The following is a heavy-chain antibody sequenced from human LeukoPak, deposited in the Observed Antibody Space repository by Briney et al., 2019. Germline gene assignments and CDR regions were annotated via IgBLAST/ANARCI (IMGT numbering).Heavy chain of an antibody. CDR3: ATGGYDS. J-gene: IGHJ4*02. CDR1: GFTFSSYS. Sequence: PGGSLRLSCAASGFTFSSYSMNWVRQAPGKGPEWVSSISSSSSYIYYADSVKGRSTISRDNAKNSLYLQMSSLRAEDTAVYYCATGGYDSWGQGTLVTVSS. V-gene: IGHV3-21*01. D-gene: IGHD3-10*01. CDR2: ISSSSSYI.